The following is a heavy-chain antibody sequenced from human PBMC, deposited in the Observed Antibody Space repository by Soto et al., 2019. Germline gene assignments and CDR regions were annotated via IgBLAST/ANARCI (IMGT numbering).Heavy chain of an antibody. V-gene: IGHV1-69*13. CDR2: IIPIFGTA. CDR1: GDTFSRYA. Sequence: SVKVSCKASGDTFSRYAINWVRQAPGQGLEWMGGIIPIFGTAKYAQQFQGRVTITADESTSTAHMELSSLRSEDTAVYYCARTDKGDYVPPLDNWGQGTLVTVSS. CDR3: ARTDKGDYVPPLDN. D-gene: IGHD4-17*01. J-gene: IGHJ4*02.